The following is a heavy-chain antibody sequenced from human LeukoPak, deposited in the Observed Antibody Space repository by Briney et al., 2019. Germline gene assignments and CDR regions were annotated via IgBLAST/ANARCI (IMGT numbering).Heavy chain of an antibody. Sequence: GGSLRLSCAASGFTVSSNYMSWVRRAPGKGLEWVSVIYSGGNTYYADSVEGRFTISRDNSKNTLYLQMNSLRAEDTAVYYCARDRGYFYFDYWGQGTLVTVSS. CDR2: IYSGGNT. CDR1: GFTVSSNY. J-gene: IGHJ4*02. CDR3: ARDRGYFYFDY. V-gene: IGHV3-53*01. D-gene: IGHD3-22*01.